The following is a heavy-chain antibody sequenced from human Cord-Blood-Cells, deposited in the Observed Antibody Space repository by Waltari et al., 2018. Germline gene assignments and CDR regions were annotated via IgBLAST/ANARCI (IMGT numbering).Heavy chain of an antibody. Sequence: QVQLVQSGAEVKKPGDSVKVSCTASGYTFTGSYMHWVRTAPGQGLEWMGWINPNSGGTNYAQKFQGRVTMTRDTSISTAYMELSRLRSDDTAVYYCARGGSSGYYLDAFDIWGQGTMVTVSS. V-gene: IGHV1-2*02. D-gene: IGHD3-22*01. CDR2: INPNSGGT. CDR3: ARGGSSGYYLDAFDI. CDR1: GYTFTGSY. J-gene: IGHJ3*02.